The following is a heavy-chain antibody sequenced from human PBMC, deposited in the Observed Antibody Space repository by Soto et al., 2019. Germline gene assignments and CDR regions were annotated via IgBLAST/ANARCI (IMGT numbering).Heavy chain of an antibody. V-gene: IGHV4-34*01. CDR3: ARVPWDYGSGSYYKSYYYYGMDV. CDR1: GGSFIGYY. Sequence: SETLSLTCAVYGGSFIGYYWSWIRQPPGKGLEWIGEINHSGSTNYNPSLKSRVTISVDTSKNQFSLKLSSVTAADTAVYYCARVPWDYGSGSYYKSYYYYGMDVWGQGTTVTVSS. CDR2: INHSGST. D-gene: IGHD3-10*01. J-gene: IGHJ6*02.